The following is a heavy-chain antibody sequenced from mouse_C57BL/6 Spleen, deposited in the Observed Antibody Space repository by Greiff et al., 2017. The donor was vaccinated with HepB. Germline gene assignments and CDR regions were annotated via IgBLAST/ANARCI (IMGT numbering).Heavy chain of an antibody. D-gene: IGHD1-1*01. Sequence: VQLQQSGAELVKPGASVKLSCTASGFNIKDYYMHWVKQRTEQGLEWIGRIDPEDGETKYAQKFKGKATITADTSSNTAYLQLSSLTAEDTAVYCCALITTRGYWGQGTTLTVSS. CDR1: GFNIKDYY. CDR3: ALITTRGY. CDR2: IDPEDGET. V-gene: IGHV14-2*01. J-gene: IGHJ2*01.